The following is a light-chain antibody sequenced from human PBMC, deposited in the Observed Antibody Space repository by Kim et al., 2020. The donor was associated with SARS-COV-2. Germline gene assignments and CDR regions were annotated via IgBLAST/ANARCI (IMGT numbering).Light chain of an antibody. V-gene: IGLV1-44*01. J-gene: IGLJ2*01. CDR3: AAWDDSLNGYVV. CDR2: GNN. CDR1: SSNIGSNP. Sequence: QRVTISCSGSSSNIGSNPINWYQQLPGTAPKLLIYGNNHRPSGVPDRFSGSKSGTSASLAISGLQSEDEAKYYCAAWDDSLNGYVVFGGGTQLTVL.